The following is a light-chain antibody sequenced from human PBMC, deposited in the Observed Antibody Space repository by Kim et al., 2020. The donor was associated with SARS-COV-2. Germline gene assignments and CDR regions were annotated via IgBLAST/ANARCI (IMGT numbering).Light chain of an antibody. CDR3: QKYNTWPYT. CDR1: ESVGTN. V-gene: IGKV3-15*01. Sequence: SPAESDTLSCRASESVGTNIDWCQKRPEHAPRLLFHGSYTRATDLPARFRGSGDGTEFTLTISSLQSEDFAVYYCQKYNTWPYTFGQGTKVDIK. J-gene: IGKJ2*01. CDR2: GSY.